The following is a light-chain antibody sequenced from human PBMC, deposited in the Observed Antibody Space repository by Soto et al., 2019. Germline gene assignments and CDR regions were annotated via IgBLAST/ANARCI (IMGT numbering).Light chain of an antibody. Sequence: MVLTQSPGTLSLTPGERATLSCRASQSVSSSYLAWYQQKPGQAHRLLIYGASSRATGIPDRFSGSGSGTDFTLTISRLEPEDSAVYYCQQYGSSPPFTFGPGTRVDIK. J-gene: IGKJ3*01. V-gene: IGKV3-20*01. CDR2: GAS. CDR1: QSVSSSY. CDR3: QQYGSSPPFT.